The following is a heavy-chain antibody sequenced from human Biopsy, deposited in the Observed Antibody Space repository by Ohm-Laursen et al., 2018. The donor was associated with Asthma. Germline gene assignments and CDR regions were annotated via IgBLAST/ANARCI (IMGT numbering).Heavy chain of an antibody. J-gene: IGHJ6*02. CDR2: ISVYNGNT. Sequence: ASVKVSCNTSGYTFNSAGITWVRQAPGQGLEWMGWISVYNGNTKVAQKLQDRVTMITDTSTSTAYMELGSLRSDDTAVYFCARAVDYSHYYGIDVWGQGTTVTVS. CDR3: ARAVDYSHYYGIDV. D-gene: IGHD3-10*01. V-gene: IGHV1-18*01. CDR1: GYTFNSAG.